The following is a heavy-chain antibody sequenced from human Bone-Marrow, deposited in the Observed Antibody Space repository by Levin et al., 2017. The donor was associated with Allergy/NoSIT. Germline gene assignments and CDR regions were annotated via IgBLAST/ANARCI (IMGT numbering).Heavy chain of an antibody. J-gene: IGHJ4*02. V-gene: IGHV5-51*01. Sequence: KAGGSLRLSCQGSGFTFAKHWIAWVRQVPGKGLEWVGTIFPADSGVKYSPSFKGQVTISADTSVSTAYLQWSSLKASDTAIYYCARWGGQSGSEGDYWGQGALVTVSS. CDR2: IFPADSGV. D-gene: IGHD5-12*01. CDR3: ARWGGQSGSEGDY. CDR1: GFTFAKHW.